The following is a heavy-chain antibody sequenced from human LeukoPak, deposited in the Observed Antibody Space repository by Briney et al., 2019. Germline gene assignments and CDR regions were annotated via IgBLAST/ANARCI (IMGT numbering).Heavy chain of an antibody. J-gene: IGHJ4*02. V-gene: IGHV4-39*01. CDR1: GGSISSTSYY. CDR2: IYYSGST. Sequence: SEILSLTCSVSGGSISSTSYYWGWIRQPPGKGLEWVGSIYYSGSTYYSPSLNSRVTQSLDTSHHQSSLKLSSGTAGDTAVYYCARIKPDYWGQGTLDGVSS. CDR3: ARIKPDY.